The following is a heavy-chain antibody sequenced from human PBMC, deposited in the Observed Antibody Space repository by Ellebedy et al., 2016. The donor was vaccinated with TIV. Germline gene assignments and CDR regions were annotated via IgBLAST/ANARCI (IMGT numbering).Heavy chain of an antibody. Sequence: GESLKISXAASGFTFSSYAMSWVRQAPGKGLEWVSIIYSAGSTYYADSVKGRFTISRDNSKNTLYLQMNSLRVEDTAVYYCARGQLGSTSSADYWGQGTLVTVSS. D-gene: IGHD2-2*01. CDR1: GFTFSSYA. CDR2: IYSAGST. V-gene: IGHV3-53*01. J-gene: IGHJ4*02. CDR3: ARGQLGSTSSADY.